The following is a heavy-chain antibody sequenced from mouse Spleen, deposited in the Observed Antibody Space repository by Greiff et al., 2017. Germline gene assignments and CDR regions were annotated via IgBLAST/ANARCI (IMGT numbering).Heavy chain of an antibody. D-gene: IGHD1-1*02. CDR2: ISSGSSTI. J-gene: IGHJ1*01. V-gene: IGHV5-17*01. CDR1: GFTFSGYG. CDR3: ERRGGNSDGDLDV. Sequence: EVQVVESGGGLVKPGGSLKLSCAASGFTFSGYGMHWVRQAPEKGLEWVAYISSGSSTIYYAATVKGRFTISSDNAKNTLFLQMTSLRCEDTAVYYCERRGGNSDGDLDVWGEGTTGTGSS.